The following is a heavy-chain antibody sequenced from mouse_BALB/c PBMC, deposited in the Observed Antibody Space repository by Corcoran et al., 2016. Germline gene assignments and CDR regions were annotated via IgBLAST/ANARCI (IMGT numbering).Heavy chain of an antibody. CDR2: ISYDGSN. J-gene: IGHJ2*01. Sequence: DVQLQESGPGLVKPSQSLSLTCSVTGYSITSGYYWNWIRQFPGNKLEWMGYISYDGSNNYNPSLKNRISITGDTSKNQFFLKLNSVTTEDTATYYCASGTYYFDYCGQGTTLTVSS. V-gene: IGHV3-6*02. CDR1: GYSITSGYY. CDR3: ASGTYYFDY. D-gene: IGHD4-1*01.